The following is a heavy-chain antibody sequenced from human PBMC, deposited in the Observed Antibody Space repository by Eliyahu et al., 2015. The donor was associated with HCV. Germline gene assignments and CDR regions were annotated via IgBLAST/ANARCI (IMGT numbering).Heavy chain of an antibody. V-gene: IGHV4-59*01. CDR3: ASSPGIAAAGAGS. D-gene: IGHD6-13*01. CDR2: IYYSGST. J-gene: IGHJ4*02. Sequence: QVQLQESGPGLVKPSETLSLTCTVSGGSISSYYWSWIRQPPGKGLEWIGYIYYSGSTNYNPSLKSRVTISVDTSKNQFSLKLSSVTAADTAVYYCASSPGIAAAGAGSWGQGTLVTVSS. CDR1: GGSISSYY.